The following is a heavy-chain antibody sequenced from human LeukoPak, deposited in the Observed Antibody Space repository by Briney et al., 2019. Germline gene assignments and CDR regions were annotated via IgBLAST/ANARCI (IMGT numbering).Heavy chain of an antibody. D-gene: IGHD6-13*01. J-gene: IGHJ4*02. CDR1: GGSISSYY. Sequence: PSETLSLTCTVSGGSISSYYYSWIRQPPGKGLEWIGYVYYSRGTNYNPSLKSRVTISIDTSKNQFSLNLSSVTAADTAVYYCAMGIAAAGTAYWGQGTLVTVSS. CDR2: VYYSRGT. V-gene: IGHV4-59*01. CDR3: AMGIAAAGTAY.